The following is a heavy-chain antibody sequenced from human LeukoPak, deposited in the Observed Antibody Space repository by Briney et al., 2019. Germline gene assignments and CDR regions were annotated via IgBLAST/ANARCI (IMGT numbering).Heavy chain of an antibody. CDR3: ARGVAARFFYFDY. Sequence: SVKVSCKASGGTFSSYAISWVQQAPGQGLEWMGGIIPIFGTANYAQKFQGRVTITADESTSTAYMELSSLRSEDTAVYYCARGVAARFFYFDYWGQGTLVTVSS. CDR1: GGTFSSYA. V-gene: IGHV1-69*13. CDR2: IIPIFGTA. J-gene: IGHJ4*02. D-gene: IGHD6-6*01.